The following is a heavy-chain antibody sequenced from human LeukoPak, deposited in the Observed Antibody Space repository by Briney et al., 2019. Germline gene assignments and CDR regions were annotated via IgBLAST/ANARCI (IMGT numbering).Heavy chain of an antibody. CDR2: INSSSSYI. D-gene: IGHD4-23*01. V-gene: IGHV3-21*01. Sequence: GGSLRLSCAASGFTFSSYSMNWVRQAPGKGLEWVSSINSSSSYIYYADSVKGRFTISRDNTKNSLYLQMNSLRAEDTAVYYCASVAMTTVVTRKDFDYWGQGTLVTVSS. J-gene: IGHJ4*02. CDR1: GFTFSSYS. CDR3: ASVAMTTVVTRKDFDY.